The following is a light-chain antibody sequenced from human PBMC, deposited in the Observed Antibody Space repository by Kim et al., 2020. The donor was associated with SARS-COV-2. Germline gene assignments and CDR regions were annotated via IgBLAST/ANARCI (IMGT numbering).Light chain of an antibody. CDR1: QNLNSDY. CDR2: GAS. V-gene: IGKV3-20*01. J-gene: IGKJ1*01. CDR3: QQYGSSPRT. Sequence: EIVLTQSPDTLSLSPRERATLSCRASQNLNSDYLAWYQQKTGQPPRLLIYGASSRATGIPDRFSGSGSGTDFTLTISRLQPEDFVVYYCQQYGSSPRTFGQGTKVDIK.